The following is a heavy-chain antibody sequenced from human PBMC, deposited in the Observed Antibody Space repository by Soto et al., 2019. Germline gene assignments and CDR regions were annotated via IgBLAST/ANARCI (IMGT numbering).Heavy chain of an antibody. J-gene: IGHJ6*02. CDR1: GFLFDNYA. D-gene: IGHD2-15*01. CDR3: AKVVVAATQPRYYFYGMDV. Sequence: EVQLVESGGGLVQPGRSLRLSCAASGFLFDNYAMHWVRQAPGKGLEWVSGINWDGCRVAYADSVKGRFTISRDNAKNSLYLQMNNLRADDSALYYCAKVVVAATQPRYYFYGMDVWGQGTTVTDSS. V-gene: IGHV3-9*01. CDR2: INWDGCRV.